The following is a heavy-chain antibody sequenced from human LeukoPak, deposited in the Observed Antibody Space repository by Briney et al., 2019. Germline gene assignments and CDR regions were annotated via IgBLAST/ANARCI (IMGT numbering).Heavy chain of an antibody. CDR3: ARQRGYALDP. Sequence: SETLSLTCTVSGGSISRYYWSWIRQPPGKGLEWIGYIYYSGSTNYNPSLKSRVTISVDTSKNQFSLKLSSVTAADTAVYYCARQRGYALDPWGQGTLVTVSS. J-gene: IGHJ5*02. V-gene: IGHV4-59*08. D-gene: IGHD2-2*01. CDR1: GGSISRYY. CDR2: IYYSGST.